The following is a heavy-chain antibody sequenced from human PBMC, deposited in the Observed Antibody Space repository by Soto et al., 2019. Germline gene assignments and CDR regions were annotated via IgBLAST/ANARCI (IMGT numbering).Heavy chain of an antibody. CDR3: AREREYCSATRCYDPGMDV. Sequence: QAQLAQSGTEMRKPAASVTVSCKTSGYPFVNFGFTWVRQAPGQGLEWLGWISIYNGDTNYEKEVQERITMTTDKYARTAYMELTSLRSDDTAGYYCAREREYCSATRCYDPGMDVWGQGATVIVSS. CDR1: GYPFVNFG. D-gene: IGHD2-2*01. J-gene: IGHJ6*02. V-gene: IGHV1-18*01. CDR2: ISIYNGDT.